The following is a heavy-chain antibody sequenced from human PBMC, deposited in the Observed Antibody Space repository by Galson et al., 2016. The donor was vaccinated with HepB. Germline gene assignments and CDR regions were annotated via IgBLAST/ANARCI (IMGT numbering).Heavy chain of an antibody. Sequence: SLRLSCAASGFTLRGHWMSWVRQAPGKGLEWVANIKQGEGPRDIYDAESVRGRFTISRDDAKNSCYIQMHSLSVEDTALYYCARHRVGGVALLLSAGLDVWGQGTAVTVSS. CDR3: ARHRVGGVALLLSAGLDV. D-gene: IGHD3-3*01. CDR2: IKQGEGPRDI. CDR1: GFTLRGHW. V-gene: IGHV3-7*03. J-gene: IGHJ6*02.